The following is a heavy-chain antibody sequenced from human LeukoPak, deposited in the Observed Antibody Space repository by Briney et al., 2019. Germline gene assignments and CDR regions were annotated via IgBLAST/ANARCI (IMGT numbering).Heavy chain of an antibody. J-gene: IGHJ4*02. CDR2: ISGSGGST. Sequence: GGSLRLSCAASGFTFSSYAMSWVRQAPGKGLEWVSAISGSGGSTYYADSVKGRFTISRDNSKNTLYLQMNSLRAEDTAVYYCAKDGVMITFGGAIEYFDYWGQGTLVTVSS. CDR1: GFTFSSYA. CDR3: AKDGVMITFGGAIEYFDY. D-gene: IGHD3-16*01. V-gene: IGHV3-23*01.